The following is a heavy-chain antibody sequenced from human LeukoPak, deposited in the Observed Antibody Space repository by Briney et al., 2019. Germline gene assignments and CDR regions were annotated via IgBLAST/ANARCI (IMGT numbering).Heavy chain of an antibody. D-gene: IGHD1-26*01. CDR3: GRGALVGSFFDY. CDR2: IYHSGST. Sequence: SETLFLTCAVSGGSISSSGYSWSWIRQPPGKGLEWIGYIYHSGSTYYNPSLKSRVTISVDRSKNQFSLKLSSVTAADTAVYFLGRGALVGSFFDYWGQGTLVTVSS. J-gene: IGHJ4*02. V-gene: IGHV4-30-2*01. CDR1: GGSISSSGYS.